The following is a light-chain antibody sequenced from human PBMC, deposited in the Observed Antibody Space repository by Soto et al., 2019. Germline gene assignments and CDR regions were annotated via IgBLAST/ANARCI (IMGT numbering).Light chain of an antibody. Sequence: EIVMTQSPATPSVSPGERATLSCRASQSVSSNLAWYQQKPGQPPSLLIYTVSTRATGIPDRFSGSGSGTDFTLTISRLEPEDFAVYYCQQYGTSPKTFGQGTKVDIK. J-gene: IGKJ1*01. CDR1: QSVSSN. V-gene: IGKV3-20*01. CDR2: TVS. CDR3: QQYGTSPKT.